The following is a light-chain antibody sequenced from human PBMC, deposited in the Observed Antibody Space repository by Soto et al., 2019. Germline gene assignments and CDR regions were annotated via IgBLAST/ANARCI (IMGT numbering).Light chain of an antibody. CDR3: QQYNTYSRP. J-gene: IGKJ1*01. CDR1: QSISQW. Sequence: DIKMTQSPSTLSASVGDRVTITCRASQSISQWLAWYQQRPGKAPKLLIYKASSLEGGVPSRFSGSGSGTEFTLTISSLQPDDFATYYCQQYNTYSRPFRRGTKVEIK. CDR2: KAS. V-gene: IGKV1-5*03.